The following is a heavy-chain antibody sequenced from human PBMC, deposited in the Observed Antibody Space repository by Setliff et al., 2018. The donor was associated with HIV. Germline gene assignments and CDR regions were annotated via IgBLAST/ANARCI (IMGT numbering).Heavy chain of an antibody. D-gene: IGHD1-26*01. J-gene: IGHJ4*02. CDR2: LSGSSGST. V-gene: IGHV3-23*01. CDR3: ARGEWELQTKVDY. Sequence: LRLSCAASGFTFSTYAMSWVRQAPGKGLEWVSTLSGSSGSTYSADSVKGRFTISRDNSKNTLYLQMNNLRPEDTAMYYCARGEWELQTKVDYWGQGTLVTVSS. CDR1: GFTFSTYA.